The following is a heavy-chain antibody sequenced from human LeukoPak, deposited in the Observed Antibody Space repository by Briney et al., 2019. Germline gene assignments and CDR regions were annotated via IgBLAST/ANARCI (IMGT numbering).Heavy chain of an antibody. CDR3: ARDGVAGGFDY. D-gene: IGHD6-19*01. J-gene: IGHJ4*02. CDR1: GFTFSSYA. Sequence: GGSLRLSCAASGFTFSSYAMHWVRQAPGKGLEWVAHMNQGGSETTNVDSVKGRFTISRDDAKNLVFLQMNSLRVEDTAVYYCARDGVAGGFDYWGQGILVTVSS. CDR2: MNQGGSET. V-gene: IGHV3-7*01.